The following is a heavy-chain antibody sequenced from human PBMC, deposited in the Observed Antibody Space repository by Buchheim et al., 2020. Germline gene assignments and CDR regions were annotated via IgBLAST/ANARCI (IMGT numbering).Heavy chain of an antibody. V-gene: IGHV3-7*01. CDR2: IKQDGSEK. CDR3: ARVNRITTITDSREDY. D-gene: IGHD5-12*01. Sequence: EVQLVESGGGLGQPGGSLRLSCAASGFTISSSHMSWVRQAPGKGLEWVANIKQDGSEKYYVDSVKGRFTISRDNAKNSLYLQMNSLRAEDTAVYYCARVNRITTITDSREDYWGQGTL. CDR1: GFTISSSH. J-gene: IGHJ4*02.